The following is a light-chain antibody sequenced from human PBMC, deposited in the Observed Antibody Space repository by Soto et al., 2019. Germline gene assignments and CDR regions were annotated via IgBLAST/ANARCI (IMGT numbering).Light chain of an antibody. J-gene: IGKJ2*01. CDR3: QQYNNWPLYT. CDR2: GAS. CDR1: QSVSSN. V-gene: IGKV3-15*01. Sequence: EIVMTQSPATLSVSPGERATLSCRASQSVSSNLAWYQQKPGQAPRLLIYGASTRATGIPARFSGSGSGTEFTLTLSSLQSEEFAVYYCQQYNNWPLYTVGQGTKLEIK.